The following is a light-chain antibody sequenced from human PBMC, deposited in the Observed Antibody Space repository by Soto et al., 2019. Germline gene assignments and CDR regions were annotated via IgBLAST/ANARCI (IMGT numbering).Light chain of an antibody. CDR3: QQSYSSPPWT. CDR1: QSITPF. Sequence: DIQMTQSPASLSASVGDRVTISCRASQSITPFLNWYQQKPGTAPRLLIYRASSVQSGVPPRFSGSGSGRDFTLTISSLRPEDTATYFCQQSYSSPPWTFGQGTKVDIK. V-gene: IGKV1-39*01. J-gene: IGKJ1*01. CDR2: RAS.